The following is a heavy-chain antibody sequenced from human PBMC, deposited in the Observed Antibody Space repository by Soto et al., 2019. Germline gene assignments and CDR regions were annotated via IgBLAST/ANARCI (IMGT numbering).Heavy chain of an antibody. CDR1: GFTFSSYG. J-gene: IGHJ1*01. CDR3: TRDSQGYYYGSGTYYTGEIEH. D-gene: IGHD3-10*01. CDR2: MWYDGGNK. V-gene: IGHV3-33*01. Sequence: QVQLVESGGGVVQPGRSLRLSCAASGFTFSSYGLHWVRQAPGKGLEWVAVMWYDGGNKYYADSVKGRFTISRDNSKNTLYLQMNSLRAEDTAVYYWTRDSQGYYYGSGTYYTGEIEHWGQGTLVTVSS.